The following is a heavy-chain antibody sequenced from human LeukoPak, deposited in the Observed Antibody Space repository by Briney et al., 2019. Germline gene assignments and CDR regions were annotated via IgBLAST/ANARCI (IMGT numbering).Heavy chain of an antibody. J-gene: IGHJ4*02. D-gene: IGHD3-9*01. V-gene: IGHV3-23*01. CDR1: GFTFSSYG. CDR2: ISGSGGST. Sequence: GGSLRLSCAASGFTFSSYGMSWVRQAPGKGLEWVSAISGSGGSTYYADSVKGRFTISRDNSKNTLYLQMNSLRAEDTAVYYCAKGVYDILTGYYPHFDYWGQGTLVTVSS. CDR3: AKGVYDILTGYYPHFDY.